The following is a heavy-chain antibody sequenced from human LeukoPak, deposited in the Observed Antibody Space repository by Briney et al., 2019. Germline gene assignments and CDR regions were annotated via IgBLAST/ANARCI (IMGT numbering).Heavy chain of an antibody. Sequence: GGSLRLSYAASGFTFDDYAMHWVRQAPGKGLEWVSGISWNSGSIGYADSVKGRFTISRDNAKNSLYLQMNSLRAEDTALYYCAKDSVSEGMDVWGKGTTVTVSS. CDR2: ISWNSGSI. D-gene: IGHD1-14*01. CDR1: GFTFDDYA. CDR3: AKDSVSEGMDV. J-gene: IGHJ6*03. V-gene: IGHV3-9*01.